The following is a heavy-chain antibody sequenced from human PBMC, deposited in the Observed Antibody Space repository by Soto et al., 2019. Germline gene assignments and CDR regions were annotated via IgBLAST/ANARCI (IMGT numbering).Heavy chain of an antibody. CDR3: VRVGWGYSFGNGLDD. J-gene: IGHJ6*02. Sequence: PGGSLRLSCAASGFYFSAYSMHWVRQAPGKGLDWVAVIQHDGSNTYYADSVKGRFTISRDNSKNTLYLQMNDLAAEDTALYYCVRVGWGYSFGNGLDDWGQGTTATVSS. CDR1: GFYFSAYS. CDR2: IQHDGSNT. V-gene: IGHV3-30-3*01. D-gene: IGHD5-18*01.